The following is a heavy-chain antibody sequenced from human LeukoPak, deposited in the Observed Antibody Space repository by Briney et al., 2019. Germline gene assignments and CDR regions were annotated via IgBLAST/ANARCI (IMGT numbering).Heavy chain of an antibody. V-gene: IGHV5-51*01. CDR1: GYSFTSYW. Sequence: GESLKISCKGSGYSFTSYWIGWVRQMPGKGLEWMGIIYPGDSDTRYSPSFQGQVTISADKSISTAYLQWSSLKASDTAMYYCASHGRAVAGMSPFDYWGQGTLVPVSS. CDR3: ASHGRAVAGMSPFDY. D-gene: IGHD6-13*01. J-gene: IGHJ4*02. CDR2: IYPGDSDT.